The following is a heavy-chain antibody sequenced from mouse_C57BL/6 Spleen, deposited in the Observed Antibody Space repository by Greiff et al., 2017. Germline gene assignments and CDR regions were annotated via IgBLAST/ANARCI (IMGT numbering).Heavy chain of an antibody. J-gene: IGHJ4*01. D-gene: IGHD1-3*01. CDR2: IDPETGGT. CDR3: TREDNYYAMDY. Sequence: VQLQQSGAELVRPGASVTLSCKASGYTFTDYEMHWVKQTPVHGLEWIGAIDPETGGTAYNQKFKGKAILTADKSSSTAYMELRSLTSEDSAVYYCTREDNYYAMDYWGQGTSVTVSS. CDR1: GYTFTDYE. V-gene: IGHV1-15*01.